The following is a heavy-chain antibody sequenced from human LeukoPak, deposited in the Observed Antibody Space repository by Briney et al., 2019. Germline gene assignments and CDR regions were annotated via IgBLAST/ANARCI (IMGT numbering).Heavy chain of an antibody. V-gene: IGHV3-30*02. D-gene: IGHD5-18*01. CDR1: GFTFSSYG. Sequence: GGSLRLSCAASGFTFSSYGMHWVRWAPGKGLEWVAFIRYDGSNKYYADSVKGRFTISRDNSKNTLYLQMNSLRAEDTAVYYCAKDGRGYSYGAFDYWGQGTLVTVSS. CDR2: IRYDGSNK. J-gene: IGHJ4*02. CDR3: AKDGRGYSYGAFDY.